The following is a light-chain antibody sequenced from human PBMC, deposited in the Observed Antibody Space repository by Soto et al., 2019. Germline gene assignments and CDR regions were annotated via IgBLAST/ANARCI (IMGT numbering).Light chain of an antibody. J-gene: IGKJ4*01. CDR2: DAS. CDR3: QQYDNLPLT. CDR1: QDISNY. Sequence: DIQMTQSPSSLSASVGDRVTITCHASQDISNYLNWYQQKPGKAPKLLIYDASNLETGVPSRFSGSGSGTDFTLTISSLQPEDIETYYCQQYDNLPLTFGGGTTVDIK. V-gene: IGKV1-33*01.